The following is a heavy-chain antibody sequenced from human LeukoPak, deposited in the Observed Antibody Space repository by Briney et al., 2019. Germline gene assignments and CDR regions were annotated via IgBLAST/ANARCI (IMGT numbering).Heavy chain of an antibody. J-gene: IGHJ4*02. V-gene: IGHV1-24*01. CDR2: FDPEDGET. D-gene: IGHD7-27*01. Sequence: ASVKVSCKVSGYTLTELSMHWVRQAPGKGLEWMGGFDPEDGETIHAQKFQGRVTMTEDTSTDTAYMELSSLRSEDTAVYYCATQLGINGGYYFDYWGQGTLVTVSS. CDR3: ATQLGINGGYYFDY. CDR1: GYTLTELS.